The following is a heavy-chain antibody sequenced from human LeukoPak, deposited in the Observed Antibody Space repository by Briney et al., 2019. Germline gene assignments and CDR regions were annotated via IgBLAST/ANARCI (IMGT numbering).Heavy chain of an antibody. CDR2: INHSGST. V-gene: IGHV4-34*01. D-gene: IGHD3-9*01. CDR3: AREVREYDILTGYPKRYFDY. Sequence: SETLSLTCAVYGGSFSGYYWSWIRQPPGKGLEWIGEINHSGSTNYNPSLKSRVTISVDTSKNQFSLKLSSVTAADTAVYYCAREVREYDILTGYPKRYFDYWGQGTLVTVSS. J-gene: IGHJ4*02. CDR1: GGSFSGYY.